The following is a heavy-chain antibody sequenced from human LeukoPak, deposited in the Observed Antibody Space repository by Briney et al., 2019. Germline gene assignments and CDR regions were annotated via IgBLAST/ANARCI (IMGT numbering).Heavy chain of an antibody. CDR1: GGSFSSYY. D-gene: IGHD3-3*01. CDR3: ARYVNYDFWSGYFAHSNDQDAFDI. J-gene: IGHJ3*02. Sequence: SETLSLTCAVYGGSFSSYYWSWIRQPPGKGLEWIGYIYYSGSTNYNPSLKSRVTISVDTSKNQFSLKLSSVTAADTAVYYCARYVNYDFWSGYFAHSNDQDAFDIWGQGTMVTVSS. V-gene: IGHV4-59*01. CDR2: IYYSGST.